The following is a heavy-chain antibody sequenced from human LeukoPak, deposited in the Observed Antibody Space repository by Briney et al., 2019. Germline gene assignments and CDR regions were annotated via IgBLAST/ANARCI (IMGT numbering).Heavy chain of an antibody. CDR2: IYHSGTT. CDR3: ARAVDYRNYFDY. CDR1: GDSMTRGGYY. Sequence: SETLSLTCTVSGDSMTRGGYYWSWVRQHPGKGLEWVGFIYHSGTTFYNPSLESRATISVDTSQNQFSLKLTSVTAADTTVYYCARAVDYRNYFDYWGQGTLVAVSS. V-gene: IGHV4-31*03. D-gene: IGHD4-11*01. J-gene: IGHJ4*02.